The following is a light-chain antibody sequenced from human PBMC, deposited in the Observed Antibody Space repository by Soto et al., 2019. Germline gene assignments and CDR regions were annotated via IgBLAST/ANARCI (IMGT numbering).Light chain of an antibody. V-gene: IGLV2-8*01. CDR1: SSDVGGYNY. CDR2: EVY. CDR3: SSYVGTNSYV. J-gene: IGLJ1*01. Sequence: ALTQPPSASGSPGQSVTISCTGTSSDVGGYNYVSWYQHHPGKAPKLIIYEVYKRPSGVPDRFSGSKSGNTAALTVSGLQAEDEADYYCSSYVGTNSYVFGPGTKLTVL.